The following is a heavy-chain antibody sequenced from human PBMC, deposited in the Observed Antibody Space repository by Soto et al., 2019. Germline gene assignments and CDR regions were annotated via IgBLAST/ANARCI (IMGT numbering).Heavy chain of an antibody. CDR3: ARLGGFRQLENLFDL. Sequence: PGGSLRLSCAASGFTFSSYSMNWVRQAPGKGLEWVSSISSSSSYIYYADSVKGRFTISRDNAKNSLYLQMNSLRAEDTAVYYCARLGGFRQLENLFDLWGQGTLVLVSS. D-gene: IGHD6-13*01. V-gene: IGHV3-21*01. CDR2: ISSSSSYI. CDR1: GFTFSSYS. J-gene: IGHJ5*02.